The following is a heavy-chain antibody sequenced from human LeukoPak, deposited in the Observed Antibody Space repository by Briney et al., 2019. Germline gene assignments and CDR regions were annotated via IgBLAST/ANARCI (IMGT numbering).Heavy chain of an antibody. CDR3: ILRLGAVAGTLYDY. V-gene: IGHV3-15*01. J-gene: IGHJ4*02. Sequence: KPGGSLRLSCAASGFTFSNAWMSWVRQAPGKGLEWVGRIKSKTEGGTTDYAAPVKGRFTISRDDSKNTLYLHMNSLKTEDTAVYYCILRLGAVAGTLYDYWGQGTLVTVSS. CDR1: GFTFSNAW. D-gene: IGHD6-19*01. CDR2: IKSKTEGGTT.